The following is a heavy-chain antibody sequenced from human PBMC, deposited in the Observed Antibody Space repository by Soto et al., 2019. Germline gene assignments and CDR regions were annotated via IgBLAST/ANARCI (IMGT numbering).Heavy chain of an antibody. D-gene: IGHD2-2*01. V-gene: IGHV4-31*03. CDR1: VCSISSGGYH. CDR2: IYYSGST. CDR3: ARSCSSTNCHITLGNWLET. J-gene: IGHJ5*02. Sequence: SSSXSLTCTFAVCSISSGGYHWSWMRQHPGNGLEWIGNIYYSGSTYYNPSLKSRVTISVDTSKNQFSLKLSSVTAADTAVYYCARSCSSTNCHITLGNWLETWGQGPLVNVYS.